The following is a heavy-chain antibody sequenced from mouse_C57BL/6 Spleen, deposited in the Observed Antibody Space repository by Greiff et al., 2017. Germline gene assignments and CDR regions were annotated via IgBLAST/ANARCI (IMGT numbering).Heavy chain of an antibody. CDR3: TTVVRDYYAMDY. Sequence: VQLKQSGAELVRPGASVKLSCTASGFNIKDDYMHWVKQRPEQGLEWIGWIDPENGDTEYASKFQGKATITADTSSNTAYLQLSSLTSEDTAVYYCTTVVRDYYAMDYWGQGTSVTVSS. D-gene: IGHD1-1*01. J-gene: IGHJ4*01. CDR1: GFNIKDDY. V-gene: IGHV14-4*01. CDR2: IDPENGDT.